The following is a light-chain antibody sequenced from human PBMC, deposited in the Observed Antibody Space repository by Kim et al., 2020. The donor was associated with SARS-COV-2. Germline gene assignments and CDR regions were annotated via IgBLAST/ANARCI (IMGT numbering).Light chain of an antibody. CDR1: NIGSKS. CDR3: QVWDSSSDHPV. V-gene: IGLV3-21*04. Sequence: PGKTTQLPCGGNNIGSKSVHWYQQKPGQAPVLVIYYDSDRPSGIPERFSGSNSGNTATLTISRVEAGDEADYYCQVWDSSSDHPVFGGGTQLTVL. CDR2: YDS. J-gene: IGLJ3*02.